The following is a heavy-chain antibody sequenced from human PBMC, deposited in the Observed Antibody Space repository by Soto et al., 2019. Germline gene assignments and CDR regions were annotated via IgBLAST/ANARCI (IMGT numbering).Heavy chain of an antibody. V-gene: IGHV1-69*01. CDR3: ARAGGHCSSTSCVDF. CDR2: IKPVFGSP. CDR1: GDTFSSYG. D-gene: IGHD2-2*01. J-gene: IGHJ4*02. Sequence: QVQLVQSGAEVKKPGSSVKVSCKTSGDTFSSYGINWVRLAPGQGLEWMGGIKPVFGSPVYARKFEGRLTMTADESTRTAYMQLSSLKSEDTAVYYCARAGGHCSSTSCVDFWGQGTLITVSS.